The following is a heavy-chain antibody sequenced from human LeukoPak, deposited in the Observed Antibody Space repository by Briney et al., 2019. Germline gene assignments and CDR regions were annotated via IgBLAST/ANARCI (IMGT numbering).Heavy chain of an antibody. CDR2: ISGSGGST. CDR3: AKHLATVVTGDYFDY. V-gene: IGHV3-23*01. J-gene: IGHJ4*02. CDR1: GFTFSSYA. Sequence: GGSLRLSCAASGFTFSSYAMSWVRQAPGKGLEWVSAISGSGGSTYYADSVKGRFTISRDNSKSTLYLQMNSLRAEDTAVYYCAKHLATVVTGDYFDYWGQGTLVTVSS. D-gene: IGHD4-23*01.